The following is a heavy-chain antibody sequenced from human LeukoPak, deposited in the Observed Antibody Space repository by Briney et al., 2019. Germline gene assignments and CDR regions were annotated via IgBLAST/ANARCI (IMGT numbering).Heavy chain of an antibody. CDR1: GGSFSGYY. J-gene: IGHJ1*01. CDR2: INHSGST. CDR3: ATHSSGYYLPQH. Sequence: SETLSLTCAVYGGSFSGYYWSWIRQPPGKGLEWIGEINHSGSTNYNPSLKSRVTISVDTSKNQFSLKLSSVTAADTAVYYCATHSSGYYLPQHWGQGTLVTASS. D-gene: IGHD3-22*01. V-gene: IGHV4-34*01.